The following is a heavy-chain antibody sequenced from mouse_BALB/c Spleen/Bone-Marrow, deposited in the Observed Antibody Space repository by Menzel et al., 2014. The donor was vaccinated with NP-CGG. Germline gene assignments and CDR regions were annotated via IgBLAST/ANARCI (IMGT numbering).Heavy chain of an antibody. CDR3: ARRLRYYAMDY. CDR2: IWSGGST. J-gene: IGHJ4*01. Sequence: VQRVESGPGLVQPSQSLSITCTVSGISLTSYGVHWVRQSPGKGLEWLGVIWSGGSTDYNAAFISRLSISKDNSKSQVFFKMNSLQANDTAIYYCARRLRYYAMDYWGQGTSVTVSS. V-gene: IGHV2-2*02. CDR1: GISLTSYG. D-gene: IGHD2-2*01.